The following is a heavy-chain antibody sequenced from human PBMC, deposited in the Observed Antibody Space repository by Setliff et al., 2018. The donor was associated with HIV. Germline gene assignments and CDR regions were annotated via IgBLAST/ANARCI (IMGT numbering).Heavy chain of an antibody. CDR2: IRFNGRNI. CDR3: AKGEATLNTPLDY. V-gene: IGHV3-9*01. Sequence: GGSLRLSCVVSGFTLNHYAMHWVRQAPGKGLGWVSGIRFNGRNIAYAGSVKGRFTISRDSAKNSLYLQMNSLRSEDTAIYYCAKGEATLNTPLDYWGQGTLVTVSS. J-gene: IGHJ4*02. CDR1: GFTLNHYA. D-gene: IGHD1-26*01.